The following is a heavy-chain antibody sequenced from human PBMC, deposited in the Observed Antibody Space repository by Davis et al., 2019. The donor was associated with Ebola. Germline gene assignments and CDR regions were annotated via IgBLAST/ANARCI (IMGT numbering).Heavy chain of an antibody. CDR1: GGSIRPYY. V-gene: IGHV4-59*08. CDR3: ARSYGAAPFDY. J-gene: IGHJ4*02. CDR2: IYYSGST. Sequence: MPSETLSPTCPVLGGSIRPYYWSWIRQPPGKGMEWVGYIYYSGSTKYNLSLKGRVAISVDTSKNQFSLKLSSVTAADTAVYYCARSYGAAPFDYWGQGTLVTVSS. D-gene: IGHD4/OR15-4a*01.